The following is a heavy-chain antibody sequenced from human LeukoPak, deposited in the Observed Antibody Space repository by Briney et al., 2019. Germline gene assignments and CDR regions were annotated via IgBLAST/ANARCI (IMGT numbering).Heavy chain of an antibody. D-gene: IGHD7-27*01. CDR1: GFTFSSYS. V-gene: IGHV3-21*01. J-gene: IGHJ2*01. CDR3: ASSLGIRRYFDL. CDR2: ISSSSSYI. Sequence: GGSLRLSCAASGFTFSSYSMNWVRQAPGKGLEWVSSISSSSSYIYYADSVKGRFTISRDNAKNSPYLQMNSLRAEDTAVYYCASSLGIRRYFDLWGRGTLVTVSS.